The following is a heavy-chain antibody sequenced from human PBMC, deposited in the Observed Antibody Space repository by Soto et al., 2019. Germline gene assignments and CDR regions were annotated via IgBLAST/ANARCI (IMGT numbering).Heavy chain of an antibody. CDR3: ARSLWGGMDV. CDR1: GGSISSGDYY. Sequence: QVQLQESGPGLVKPSQTLSLTCTVSGGSISSGDYYWSWIRQPPGKGLEWIGYIYYSGSTYYNPSLQSRVTISVDTAKNQFSVKLTSVTAADTAVYYCARSLWGGMDVWGQGTTVTVFS. D-gene: IGHD7-27*01. V-gene: IGHV4-30-4*01. J-gene: IGHJ6*02. CDR2: IYYSGST.